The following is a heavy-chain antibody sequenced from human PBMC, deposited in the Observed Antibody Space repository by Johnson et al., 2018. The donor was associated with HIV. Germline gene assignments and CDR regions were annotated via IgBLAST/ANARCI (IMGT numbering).Heavy chain of an antibody. D-gene: IGHD6-13*01. CDR3: AREMGIAAAGTLDAFDI. CDR2: LFSGGTT. J-gene: IGHJ3*02. V-gene: IGHV3-66*01. Sequence: MQLVESGGGLVQPGGSLRLSCAASGFTVSSYYMTWVRQAPGKGLEWVSVLFSGGTTYYAGSVHGRFTISRDNSKNTLYLQMNSLRAEDTALYYCAREMGIAAAGTLDAFDIWGQGTMVTVSS. CDR1: GFTVSSYY.